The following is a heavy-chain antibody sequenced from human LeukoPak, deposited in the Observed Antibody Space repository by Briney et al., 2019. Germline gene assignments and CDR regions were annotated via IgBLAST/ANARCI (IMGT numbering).Heavy chain of an antibody. CDR2: IHYSGRP. CDR3: ARFGVDYDMHV. CDR1: GGSISGHY. V-gene: IGHV4-59*11. D-gene: IGHD3-16*01. Sequence: KASETLSLTCTVSGGSISGHYWTWIRQPPGKGLEWIGQIHYSGRPDYNPSLKSRVTISVDTSKNQLSLKVTSVTGADTAVYYCARFGVDYDMHVWGQGTTVTVSS. J-gene: IGHJ6*02.